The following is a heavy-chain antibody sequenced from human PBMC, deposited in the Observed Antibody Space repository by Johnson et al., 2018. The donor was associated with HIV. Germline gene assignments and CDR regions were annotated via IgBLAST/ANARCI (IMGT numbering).Heavy chain of an antibody. CDR3: ERRTDAFDI. Sequence: VQLVESGGGVVRPGGSLRLSCAASGFTFSNAWMSWVRQAPGKGLEWVGRIKSKTDGGTTDYAAPVKGRFTISRYDSKNTLYLQMNSLKTEDTAVYNWERRTDAFDIWGQGTMVTVSS. V-gene: IGHV3-15*01. D-gene: IGHD1-1*01. J-gene: IGHJ3*02. CDR1: GFTFSNAW. CDR2: IKSKTDGGTT.